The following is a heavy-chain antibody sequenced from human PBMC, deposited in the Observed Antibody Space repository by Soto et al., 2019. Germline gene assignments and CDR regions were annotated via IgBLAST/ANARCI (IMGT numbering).Heavy chain of an antibody. V-gene: IGHV3-23*01. D-gene: IGHD6-13*01. CDR2: ISGSGGST. CDR1: GFTFSSYA. CDR3: ARMMAASGTAFDY. J-gene: IGHJ4*02. Sequence: GGSLRLSCAASGFTFSSYAMSWVRQAPGKGLEWVSAISGSGGSTYYADSVKGRFTISRDNSKNTLYLQMNSLKASDTATYYCARMMAASGTAFDYWGQGALVTVSS.